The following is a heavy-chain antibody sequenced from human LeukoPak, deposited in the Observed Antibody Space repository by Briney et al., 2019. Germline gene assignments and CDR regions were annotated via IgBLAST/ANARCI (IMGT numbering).Heavy chain of an antibody. CDR2: IYYSGST. Sequence: PSETLSLTCTVSGGSISSYYWSWIRQPPGKGLEWIGYIYYSGSTNYNPSLKSRVTISVDTSKNQFSLKLSSVTAADTAVYYCARDPDFWSGSPAYWGQGTLVTVSS. CDR1: GGSISSYY. D-gene: IGHD3-3*01. J-gene: IGHJ4*02. V-gene: IGHV4-59*12. CDR3: ARDPDFWSGSPAY.